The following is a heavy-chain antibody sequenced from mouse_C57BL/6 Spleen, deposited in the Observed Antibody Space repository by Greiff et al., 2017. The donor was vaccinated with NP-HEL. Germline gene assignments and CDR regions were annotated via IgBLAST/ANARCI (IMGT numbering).Heavy chain of an antibody. CDR3: AREGITPSWFAY. D-gene: IGHD1-1*01. CDR1: GYTFTSYW. CDR2: IYPGSGST. J-gene: IGHJ3*01. V-gene: IGHV1-55*01. Sequence: VKLQQPGAELVKPGASVKMSCKASGYTFTSYWITWVKQRPGQGLEWIGDIYPGSGSTNYNEKFKSKATLTVDTSSSTAYMQLSSLTSEDSAVYYCAREGITPSWFAYWGQGTLVTVSA.